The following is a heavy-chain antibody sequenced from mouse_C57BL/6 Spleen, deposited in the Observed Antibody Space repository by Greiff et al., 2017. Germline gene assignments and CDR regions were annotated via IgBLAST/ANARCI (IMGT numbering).Heavy chain of an antibody. CDR1: GYTFTSYW. Sequence: QVHVKQPGAELVRPGSSVKLSCKASGYTFTSYWMDWVKQRPGQGLEWIGNIYPSDSETHYNQKFKDKATLTVDKSSSTAYMQLSSLTSEDSAVYYCARLRGFTYWGQGTLVTVSA. CDR3: ARLRGFTY. V-gene: IGHV1-61*01. CDR2: IYPSDSET. D-gene: IGHD3-2*02. J-gene: IGHJ3*01.